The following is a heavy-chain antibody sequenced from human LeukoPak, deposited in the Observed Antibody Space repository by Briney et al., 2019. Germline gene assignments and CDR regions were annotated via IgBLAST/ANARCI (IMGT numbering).Heavy chain of an antibody. D-gene: IGHD3-10*01. V-gene: IGHV3-30*03. J-gene: IGHJ4*02. CDR1: GFTFSSYG. CDR2: ISYDGSNK. CDR3: ARDMDYYGSGSYYYY. Sequence: PGGSLRLSCAASGFTFSSYGMHWVRQAPGKGLEWVAVISYDGSNKYYADSVKGRFTISRDNSKNTLYLQMNSLRAEDTAVYYCARDMDYYGSGSYYYYWGQGTLVTVSS.